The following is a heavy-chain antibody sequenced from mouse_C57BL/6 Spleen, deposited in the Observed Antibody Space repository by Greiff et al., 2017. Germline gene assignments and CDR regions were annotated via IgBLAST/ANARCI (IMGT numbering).Heavy chain of an antibody. J-gene: IGHJ4*01. CDR2: ISSGSSTI. CDR3: ARSAYYSKGYAMDY. D-gene: IGHD2-5*01. CDR1: GFTFSDYG. V-gene: IGHV5-17*01. Sequence: EVKLMESGGGLVKPGGSLTLSCAVSGFTFSDYGLYCFRRASPKGLVWVAYISSGSSTIYYADTVKGRFTISRDNAKNKLFLQMTSLRSEDTAMYYCARSAYYSKGYAMDYWGQGTSVTVSS.